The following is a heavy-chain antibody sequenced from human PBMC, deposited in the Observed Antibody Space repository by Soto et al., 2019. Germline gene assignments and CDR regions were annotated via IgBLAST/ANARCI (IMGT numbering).Heavy chain of an antibody. CDR3: ARYWSALDY. V-gene: IGHV4-61*01. D-gene: IGHD2-15*01. J-gene: IGHJ4*02. CDR1: GGSVSSGSYY. Sequence: QVQLQESGPGLVKPSETLSLTCTVSGGSVSSGSYYWSWIRQPPGKGLEWIGYMCDSGSTNYNPSLMSRVTKTVDTTKNQCALKRSSGTAADTAVYYCARYWSALDYWGQGTLDTVSS. CDR2: MCDSGST.